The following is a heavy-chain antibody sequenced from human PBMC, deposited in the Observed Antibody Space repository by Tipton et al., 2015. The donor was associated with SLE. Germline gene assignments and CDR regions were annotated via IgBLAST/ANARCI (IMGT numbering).Heavy chain of an antibody. CDR1: GGSISSYY. J-gene: IGHJ3*02. CDR2: IYYSGST. D-gene: IGHD3-10*01. V-gene: IGHV4-59*01. Sequence: TLSLTCTVSGGSISSYYWSWIRQPPGKGLEWIGYIYYSGSTNYNPSHKSRVTISVDTSKNQFSLKLSSVTAADTAVYYCARELRPGFGELSPDYAFDIWGQGTMVTVSS. CDR3: ARELRPGFGELSPDYAFDI.